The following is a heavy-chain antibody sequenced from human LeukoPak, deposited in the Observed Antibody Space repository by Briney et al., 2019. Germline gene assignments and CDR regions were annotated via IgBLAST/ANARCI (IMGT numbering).Heavy chain of an antibody. J-gene: IGHJ4*02. CDR2: IYHSGST. D-gene: IGHD3-22*01. V-gene: IGHV4-38-2*02. CDR1: GYSISSGYY. Sequence: MASETLSLTCTVPGYSISSGYYWGWIRQPPWKRLEWIGSIYHSGSTYYNPSLKSRVTISVDTSKNQFSLKLSSVTAADTAVYYCARAATAYYYDSSGYYLNDYWGQGTLVAVSS. CDR3: ARAATAYYYDSSGYYLNDY.